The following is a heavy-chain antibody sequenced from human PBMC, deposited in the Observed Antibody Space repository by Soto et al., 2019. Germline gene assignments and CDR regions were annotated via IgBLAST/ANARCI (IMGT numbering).Heavy chain of an antibody. V-gene: IGHV3-74*01. Sequence: PGGSLRLSCAASGFTFSSYWMHWVRQAPGKGLVWVSRINSDGSSTSYADSVKGRFTISRDNAKNTLYLQMNSLRAEDTAVYYCALTDLGYYGMDVWRQGPTVTVSS. CDR1: GFTFSSYW. CDR2: INSDGSST. J-gene: IGHJ6*02. CDR3: ALTDLGYYGMDV.